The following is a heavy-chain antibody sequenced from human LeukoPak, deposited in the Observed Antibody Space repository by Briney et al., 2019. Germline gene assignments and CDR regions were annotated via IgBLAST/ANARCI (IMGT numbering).Heavy chain of an antibody. Sequence: GALRLSCAASGFTFSTYAMHWVRQAPGKGLEYVSAISGNGGSTYYADSVKGRFTISRDNPKNTLYLQMGSLRADDMAVYYCARARGCSSTTCYNAFDIWGQGTMVTVSS. CDR1: GFTFSTYA. D-gene: IGHD2-2*02. CDR2: ISGNGGST. J-gene: IGHJ3*02. CDR3: ARARGCSSTTCYNAFDI. V-gene: IGHV3-64*02.